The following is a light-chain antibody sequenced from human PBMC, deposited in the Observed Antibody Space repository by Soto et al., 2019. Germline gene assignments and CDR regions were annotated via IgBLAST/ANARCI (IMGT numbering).Light chain of an antibody. J-gene: IGKJ1*01. V-gene: IGKV3D-15*01. Sequence: EIVLSQSPVTLSVSPGERVTLSCRASQRLSSNLAWYQQKSGQGHRLLIYDASTRATGIPARFSGSGSGTEFTLTISSLQSEDFAVYYGQQYKNWPPWTFGQGTKVDIK. CDR1: QRLSSN. CDR3: QQYKNWPPWT. CDR2: DAS.